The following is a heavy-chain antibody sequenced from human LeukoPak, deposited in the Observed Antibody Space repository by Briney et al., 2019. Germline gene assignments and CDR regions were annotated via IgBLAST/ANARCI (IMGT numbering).Heavy chain of an antibody. D-gene: IGHD3-3*01. CDR3: ARSDFWSGYYSHDFDY. J-gene: IGHJ4*02. CDR1: GVSFSAYS. CDR2: INHSGGT. V-gene: IGHV4-34*01. Sequence: SETLSLTCAVSGVSFSAYSWSWIRQPPGKGLEWIGEINHSGGTNYNPSLKTRITISVDTSKDQFSLNLGSVTAADTAVYYCARSDFWSGYYSHDFDYWGQGTLVTVSS.